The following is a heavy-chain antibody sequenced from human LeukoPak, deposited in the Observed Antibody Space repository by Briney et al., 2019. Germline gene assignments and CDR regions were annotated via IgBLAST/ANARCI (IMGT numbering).Heavy chain of an antibody. Sequence: HPGGSLRLSCAASGFTFSSYAMSWVRQAPGKGLEWVSAISGGGGSTYYADSVKGRFTISRDNSKNTLYLQMNSLRAEDTAVYYCADYYGGNSFFDYWGQGTLVTVSS. J-gene: IGHJ4*02. CDR3: ADYYGGNSFFDY. CDR2: ISGGGGST. V-gene: IGHV3-23*01. D-gene: IGHD4-23*01. CDR1: GFTFSSYA.